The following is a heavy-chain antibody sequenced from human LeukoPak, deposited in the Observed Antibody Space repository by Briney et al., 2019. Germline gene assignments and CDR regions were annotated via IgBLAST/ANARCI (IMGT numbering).Heavy chain of an antibody. J-gene: IGHJ3*02. D-gene: IGHD2-21*02. Sequence: GGSLRLSCAASGFTFSSYAMSWVRQAPGKGLEWVSVISGSGGSTYYAVSVKGRFTISRDNSKNTLYLQMNSLRAEDTAVYYCASGVTDRDAFDIWGQGTMVTVSS. CDR1: GFTFSSYA. CDR3: ASGVTDRDAFDI. CDR2: ISGSGGST. V-gene: IGHV3-23*01.